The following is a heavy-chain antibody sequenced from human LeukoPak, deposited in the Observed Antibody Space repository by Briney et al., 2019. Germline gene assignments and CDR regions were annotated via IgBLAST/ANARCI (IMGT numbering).Heavy chain of an antibody. CDR1: GFTFSSYG. D-gene: IGHD1-26*01. J-gene: IGHJ4*02. V-gene: IGHV3-20*04. CDR2: FNWNGGST. CDR3: ARASSGSYFYFDY. Sequence: GGSLRLSCAASGFTFSSYGMSWVRRAPGKGLEWVSGFNWNGGSTGYADSVRGRFTISRDSAKNSLYLQLNSLRAEDTALYYCARASSGSYFYFDYWGQGTLVTVSS.